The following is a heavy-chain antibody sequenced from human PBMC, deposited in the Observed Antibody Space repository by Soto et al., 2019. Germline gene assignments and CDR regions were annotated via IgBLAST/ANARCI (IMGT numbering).Heavy chain of an antibody. Sequence: GGSLRLSCAASGFTFSSYAMSWVRQAPGKGLEWVSAISGSGGSTYYADSVKGRFTISRDNSKNTLYLQMNSLRAEDTAVYYCAKESPWVRFSQIAAAAAFDYWGQGTLVTVSS. CDR1: GFTFSSYA. CDR2: ISGSGGST. V-gene: IGHV3-23*01. CDR3: AKESPWVRFSQIAAAAAFDY. D-gene: IGHD6-13*01. J-gene: IGHJ4*02.